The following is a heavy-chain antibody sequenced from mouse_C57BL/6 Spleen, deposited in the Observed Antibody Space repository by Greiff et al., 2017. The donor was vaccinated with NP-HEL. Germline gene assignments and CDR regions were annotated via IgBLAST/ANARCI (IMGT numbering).Heavy chain of an antibody. Sequence: VHVKQSGAELVRPGASVKLSCTASGFNIKDDYMHWVKQRPEQGLEWIGWIDPENGDTEYASKFQGKATITADTSSNTAYLQLSSLTSEDTAVYYCTTYYSNLYYFDYWGQGTTLTVSS. D-gene: IGHD2-5*01. J-gene: IGHJ2*01. CDR1: GFNIKDDY. CDR3: TTYYSNLYYFDY. CDR2: IDPENGDT. V-gene: IGHV14-4*01.